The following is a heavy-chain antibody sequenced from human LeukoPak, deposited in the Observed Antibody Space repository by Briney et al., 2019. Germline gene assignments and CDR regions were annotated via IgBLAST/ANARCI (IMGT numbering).Heavy chain of an antibody. CDR2: INHSGST. V-gene: IGHV4-34*01. CDR1: GGPFSGYY. CDR3: ARGRIQLWLFDY. Sequence: SETLSLTCAVYGGPFSGYYWSWIRQPPGKGLEWIGEINHSGSTNYNPSLKSRVTISVDTSKNQFSLKLSSVTAADTAVYYCARGRIQLWLFDYWGQGTLVTVSS. J-gene: IGHJ4*02. D-gene: IGHD5-18*01.